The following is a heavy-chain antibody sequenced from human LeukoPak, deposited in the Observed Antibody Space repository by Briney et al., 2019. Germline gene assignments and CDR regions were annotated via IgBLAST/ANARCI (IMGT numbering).Heavy chain of an antibody. V-gene: IGHV1-8*01. CDR1: GYTFTSYD. J-gene: IGHJ6*02. CDR2: MNPNSGNT. Sequence: ASVKVSCKASGYTFTSYDINWVRQATGQGLERMGWMNPNSGNTGYAQKFQGRVTMTRNTSISTAYMELSSLRSEDTAVYYCAREVGSSSSYYYYGMDVWGQGTTVTVSS. CDR3: AREVGSSSSYYYYGMDV. D-gene: IGHD6-6*01.